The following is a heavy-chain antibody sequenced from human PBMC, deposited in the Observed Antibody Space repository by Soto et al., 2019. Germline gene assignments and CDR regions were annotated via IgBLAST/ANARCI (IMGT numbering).Heavy chain of an antibody. D-gene: IGHD5-18*01. J-gene: IGHJ6*02. CDR3: ARMDTAMGPPYYYYGMDV. CDR2: IIPIFGTA. V-gene: IGHV1-69*13. Sequence: SVKVSCKASGGTFSSYAISWVRQAPGQGLEWMGGIIPIFGTANYAQKFQGRVTITADESTSTAYMEPSSLRSEDTAVYYCARMDTAMGPPYYYYGMDVWGQGTTVTVSS. CDR1: GGTFSSYA.